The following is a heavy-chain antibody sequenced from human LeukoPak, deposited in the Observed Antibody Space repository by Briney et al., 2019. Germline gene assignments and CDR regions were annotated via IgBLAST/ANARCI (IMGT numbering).Heavy chain of an antibody. CDR3: ARGGGGYSYGWYY. J-gene: IGHJ4*02. CDR1: GGSFSGYY. CDR2: INQSGST. D-gene: IGHD5-18*01. Sequence: NHLETLSLTCAVYGGSFSGYYWSCIRQPPGKGLEWMGEINQSGSTNYNPSLKSRVTISVDTSKNQFSLKLSSVTAAETAVYYCARGGGGYSYGWYYWGQGTLVTVSS. V-gene: IGHV4-34*01.